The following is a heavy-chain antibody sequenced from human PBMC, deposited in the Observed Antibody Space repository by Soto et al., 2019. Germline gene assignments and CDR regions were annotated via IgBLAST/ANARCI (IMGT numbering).Heavy chain of an antibody. CDR1: GYTFTDYY. D-gene: IGHD1-26*01. V-gene: IGHV1-2*02. Sequence: QVQLVQSGAEVRKPGASVKVSCKASGYTFTDYYMHWVRQAPGQGLEWMGWINPKTGGTNYVQKFQGRXXMXRXXSNTTAYMELSRLRSDDTAVYYCARDVVGSDYFDSWGQGTLVTVSS. CDR2: INPKTGGT. J-gene: IGHJ4*02. CDR3: ARDVVGSDYFDS.